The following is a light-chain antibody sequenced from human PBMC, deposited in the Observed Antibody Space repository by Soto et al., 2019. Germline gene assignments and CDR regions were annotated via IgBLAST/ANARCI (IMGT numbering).Light chain of an antibody. Sequence: EIALTQSPVTLYLSPGERATLSCRASQSVSSSYLAWYQQEPGQAPRLLIYDASNRATGIPARFSGSGSGTDFTLTISSLEPEDFAVYYCQQRSHWPTFGGGTKVDI. CDR1: QSVSSSY. J-gene: IGKJ4*01. CDR2: DAS. CDR3: QQRSHWPT. V-gene: IGKV3D-20*02.